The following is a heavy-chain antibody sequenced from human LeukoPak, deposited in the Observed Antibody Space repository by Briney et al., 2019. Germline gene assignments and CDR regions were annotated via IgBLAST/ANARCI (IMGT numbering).Heavy chain of an antibody. D-gene: IGHD5-24*01. J-gene: IGHJ6*02. V-gene: IGHV3-30-3*01. CDR3: ARGPGVEMAPPDV. CDR1: GFTFSSYA. Sequence: GGSLRLSCAASGFTFSSYAMHWVRQAPGKGLEWVAVISYDGSNKYYADSVKGRFTISRDNSKNTLYLQMNSLRAEDTAVYYCARGPGVEMAPPDVWGQGTTVTVSS. CDR2: ISYDGSNK.